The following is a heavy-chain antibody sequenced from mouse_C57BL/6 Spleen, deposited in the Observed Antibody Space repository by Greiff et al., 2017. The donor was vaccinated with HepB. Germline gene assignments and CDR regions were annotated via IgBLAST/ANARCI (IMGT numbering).Heavy chain of an antibody. CDR1: GYAFSSSW. CDR3: ALVITTVVEDYYAMDY. D-gene: IGHD1-1*01. V-gene: IGHV1-82*01. CDR2: IYPGDGDT. Sequence: VQLQQSGPELVKPGASVKISCKASGYAFSSSWMNWVKQRPGKGLEWIGRIYPGDGDTNYNGKFKGKATLTADKSSSTAYMQLSSLTSEDSAVYFCALVITTVVEDYYAMDYWGQGTSVTVSS. J-gene: IGHJ4*01.